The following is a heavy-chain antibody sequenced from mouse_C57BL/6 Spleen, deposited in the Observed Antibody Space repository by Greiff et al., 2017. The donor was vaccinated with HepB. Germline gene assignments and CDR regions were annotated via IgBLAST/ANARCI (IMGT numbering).Heavy chain of an antibody. D-gene: IGHD1-1*01. Sequence: EVHLVESGPELVKPGASVKISCKASGYSFTGYYMNWVKQSPEKSLEWIGEINPSTGGTTYNQKFKAKATLTVDKSSSTAYMQLKSLTSEDSAVYYCARDYYYGTSFAYWGQGTLVTVSA. J-gene: IGHJ3*01. CDR2: INPSTGGT. V-gene: IGHV1-42*01. CDR3: ARDYYYGTSFAY. CDR1: GYSFTGYY.